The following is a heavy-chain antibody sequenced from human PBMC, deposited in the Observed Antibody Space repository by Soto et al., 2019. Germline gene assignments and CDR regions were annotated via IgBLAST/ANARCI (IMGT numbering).Heavy chain of an antibody. Sequence: ASVKVSCKASGYTFTSYAMHWVRQAPGQRLEWMGWINAGNGNTKYSQKLQGRVTITRDTSASTAYMELSSLRSEDTAVYYCARVVGWFGELFLYFDYWGQGTLGTVSS. D-gene: IGHD3-10*01. V-gene: IGHV1-3*01. CDR3: ARVVGWFGELFLYFDY. CDR1: GYTFTSYA. CDR2: INAGNGNT. J-gene: IGHJ4*02.